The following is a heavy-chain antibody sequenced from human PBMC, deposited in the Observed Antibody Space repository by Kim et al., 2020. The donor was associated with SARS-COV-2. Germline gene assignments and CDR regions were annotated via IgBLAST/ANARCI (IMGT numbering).Heavy chain of an antibody. Sequence: HSLQSRFTITVDTSKNQFSLKRSSVTADDTAVYYCARDHMAARNFDYWGQGTLVTVSS. J-gene: IGHJ4*02. D-gene: IGHD6-6*01. CDR3: ARDHMAARNFDY. V-gene: IGHV4-59*01.